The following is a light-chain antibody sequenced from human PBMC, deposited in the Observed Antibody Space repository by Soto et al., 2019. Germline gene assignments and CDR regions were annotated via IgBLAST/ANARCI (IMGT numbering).Light chain of an antibody. J-gene: IGKJ1*01. CDR1: QSISVS. CDR3: QQYNSYSPWT. V-gene: IGKV1-5*01. Sequence: IQMTQSPSTLSASVGDTVTITCRASQSISVSLAWYQQKPGKAPNLLIYDASTLQGGVPSRFSGSGSGTEFTLTVTSLQPEDFATYYCQQYNSYSPWTFGQGTKVEIK. CDR2: DAS.